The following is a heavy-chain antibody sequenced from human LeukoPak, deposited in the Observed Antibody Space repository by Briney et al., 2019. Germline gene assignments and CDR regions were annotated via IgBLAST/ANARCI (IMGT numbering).Heavy chain of an antibody. CDR3: ARGEGGWFDP. J-gene: IGHJ5*02. Sequence: PSQTQSLTCTVSGGSISSGGYYWSWIRQHPGKGLEWIRYIYYSGSTYYNPSLKSRVTISVDTSKNQFSLKLSSVTAADTAVYYCARGEGGWFDPWGQGTLVTVSS. CDR1: GGSISSGGYY. D-gene: IGHD3-16*01. CDR2: IYYSGST. V-gene: IGHV4-31*03.